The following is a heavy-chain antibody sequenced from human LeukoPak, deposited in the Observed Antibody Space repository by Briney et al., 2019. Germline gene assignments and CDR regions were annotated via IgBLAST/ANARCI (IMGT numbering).Heavy chain of an antibody. J-gene: IGHJ4*02. Sequence: SVKVSCTAPGGTFSSYAISWVRQAPGQGLEWMGRIIPIFGIANYAQKFQGRVTITADKSTSTAYMELSSLRSEDTAVYYYAREVYYDSSGPLDYWGQGTLVTVSS. CDR3: AREVYYDSSGPLDY. V-gene: IGHV1-69*04. CDR1: GGTFSSYA. D-gene: IGHD3-22*01. CDR2: IIPIFGIA.